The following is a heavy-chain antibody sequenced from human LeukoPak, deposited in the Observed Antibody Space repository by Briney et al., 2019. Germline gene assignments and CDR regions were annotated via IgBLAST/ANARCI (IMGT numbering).Heavy chain of an antibody. CDR2: IYYYGST. Sequence: KSSETLSLTCTVSGDYISSYYWSWMRQPPGKGLEWIAYIYYYGSTSYNPSLKSRVTMSVDTSKNQFSLRLNSVTAADTAVYFCARNMFYYDSVFLHWGQGTLVTVSS. J-gene: IGHJ1*01. D-gene: IGHD3-10*01. V-gene: IGHV4-59*01. CDR3: ARNMFYYDSVFLH. CDR1: GDYISSYY.